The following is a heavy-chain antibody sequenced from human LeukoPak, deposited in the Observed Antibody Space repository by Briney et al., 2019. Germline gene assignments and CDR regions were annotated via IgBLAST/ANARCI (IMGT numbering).Heavy chain of an antibody. V-gene: IGHV4-39*01. Sequence: SETLSLTCSVSGGSVSSSLNYWGWIRQPPGKGLEWIGNTYYTGSTYSNPTLKSRVTMSVDTSKNQFSLKLSSVTAADTAVYYCARLTKGRYFDYIFDYWGQGTLLTVSS. D-gene: IGHD3-9*01. CDR1: GGSVSSSLNY. CDR3: ARLTKGRYFDYIFDY. CDR2: TYYTGST. J-gene: IGHJ4*02.